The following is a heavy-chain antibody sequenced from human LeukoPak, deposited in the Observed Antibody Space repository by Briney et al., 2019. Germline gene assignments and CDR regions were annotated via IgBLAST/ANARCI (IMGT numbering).Heavy chain of an antibody. V-gene: IGHV1-46*01. D-gene: IGHD5-18*01. CDR3: AKDGGVDPTMASLDYFDL. Sequence: ASVKVSCKASGCTFTNSHMHWVRQAPGLGLEWMGIINPLDVATSYAQKFQGRVTMTSDTSTSTVYMELGSLKSEDTAVYYCAKDGGVDPTMASLDYFDLWGQGTLVTVSS. J-gene: IGHJ4*02. CDR2: INPLDVAT. CDR1: GCTFTNSH.